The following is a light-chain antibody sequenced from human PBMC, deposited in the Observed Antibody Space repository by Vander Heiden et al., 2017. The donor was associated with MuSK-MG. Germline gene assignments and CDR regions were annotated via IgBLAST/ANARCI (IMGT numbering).Light chain of an antibody. CDR2: DVH. V-gene: IGLV2-14*03. CDR3: SSYTTSGTVV. Sequence: QSALTQPDSVSGSPGQSITISCTGTSSDVGTYDLVTWYQKHTDKPPQLIFFDVHDRPSGVSDRFSCSKSGYTASLTISGLQAEDEAHYFCSSYTTSGTVVFGGGTKLTVL. CDR1: SSDVGTYDL. J-gene: IGLJ2*01.